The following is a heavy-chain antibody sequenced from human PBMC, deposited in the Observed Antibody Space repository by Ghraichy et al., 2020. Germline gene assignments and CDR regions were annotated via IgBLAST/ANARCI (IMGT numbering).Heavy chain of an antibody. CDR2: IYYSGST. CDR1: GGSISSSSYY. Sequence: SETLSLTCTVSGGSISSSSYYWGWIRQPPGKGLEWIGSIYYSGSTYYNPSLKSRVTISVDTSKNQFSLKLSSVTAADTAVYYCARRKGGSYQLIDYWGQGTLVTVSS. V-gene: IGHV4-39*01. J-gene: IGHJ4*02. D-gene: IGHD1-26*01. CDR3: ARRKGGSYQLIDY.